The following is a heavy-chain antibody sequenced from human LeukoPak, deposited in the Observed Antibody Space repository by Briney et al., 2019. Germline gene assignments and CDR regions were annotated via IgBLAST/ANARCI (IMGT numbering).Heavy chain of an antibody. CDR1: GLAFSTNS. CDR3: ARDGDHSCGDY. CDR2: IKGDGSKQ. J-gene: IGHJ4*02. Sequence: GGSLRLSCVVSGLAFSTNSMSWVRQAPGKGLEWVANIKGDGSKQYYVGSVKGRFTISRDNARNSLYLQMYSLTAEDTAVYYCARDGDHSCGDYWGQGTLVTVSS. V-gene: IGHV3-7*01. D-gene: IGHD2-2*01.